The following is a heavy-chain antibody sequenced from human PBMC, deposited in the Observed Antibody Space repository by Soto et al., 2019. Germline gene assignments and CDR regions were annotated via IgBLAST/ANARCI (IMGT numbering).Heavy chain of an antibody. D-gene: IGHD5-18*01. CDR1: GGTFSSYA. CDR3: ARGAHRIQLSQHYYYYGMDV. CDR2: IIPICGTA. J-gene: IGHJ6*02. V-gene: IGHV1-69*12. Sequence: QVQLVQSGAEVKKPGSSVKVSCKASGGTFSSYAISWVRQAPGQGLEWMGGIIPICGTANYAQKFQGRVTITADESTSTAYMELSSLRSEDTAVYYGARGAHRIQLSQHYYYYGMDVWGQGTTVTVSS.